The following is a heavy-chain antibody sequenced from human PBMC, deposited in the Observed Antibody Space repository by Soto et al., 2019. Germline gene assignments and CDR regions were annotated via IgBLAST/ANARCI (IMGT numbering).Heavy chain of an antibody. J-gene: IGHJ4*02. CDR3: SNEGDHAAAYY. CDR1: GFTFNNYA. V-gene: IGHV3-23*01. D-gene: IGHD3-16*01. CDR2: ISGSGDNT. Sequence: GSLRLSCAASGFTFNNYAMNWVRQAPGKGLEWVSAISGSGDNTSYADSVKGRFTISRDNSKNTLYLQMNSLSAQDTDIYYCSNEGDHAAAYYWGQGTRVTVSS.